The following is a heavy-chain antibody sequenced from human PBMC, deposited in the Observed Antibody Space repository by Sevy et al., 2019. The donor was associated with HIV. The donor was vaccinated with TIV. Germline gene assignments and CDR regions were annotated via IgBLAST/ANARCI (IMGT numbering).Heavy chain of an antibody. CDR3: AGAWDIVVVPAATGGFVGWFDP. CDR1: GGSISSYY. D-gene: IGHD2-2*01. V-gene: IGHV4-59*01. J-gene: IGHJ5*02. CDR2: IYYSGST. Sequence: SETLSLTCTVSGGSISSYYWSWIRQPPGKGLEWIGYIYYSGSTNYNPSLKSRVTISVDTSKNQFSLKLSSVTAADTAVYYCAGAWDIVVVPAATGGFVGWFDPWGQGTLVTVSS.